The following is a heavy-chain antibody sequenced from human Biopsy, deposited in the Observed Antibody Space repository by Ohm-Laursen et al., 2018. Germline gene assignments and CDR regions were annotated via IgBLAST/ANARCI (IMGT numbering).Heavy chain of an antibody. CDR1: GGSLSNYY. CDR3: ARDSRGGHLNTTLITGKNLDS. Sequence: SDTLSLTCSVSGGSLSNYYWSWIRQPAGKGLEWIGRIYTSGSSNKNPSLMSRVTMSVDTSKNQFSLKLNSVTAADTAVYFCARDSRGGHLNTTLITGKNLDSWGQGILVTVSS. CDR2: IYTSGSS. V-gene: IGHV4-4*07. J-gene: IGHJ4*02. D-gene: IGHD3-16*01.